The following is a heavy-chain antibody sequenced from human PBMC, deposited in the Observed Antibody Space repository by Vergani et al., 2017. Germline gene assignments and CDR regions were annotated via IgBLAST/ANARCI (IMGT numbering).Heavy chain of an antibody. Sequence: EVHLLESGGGQVEAGGSLRLSCVASGFDFSSYIMNWVRQAPGKGLEWVSFVSTGTKSQSYAESVKGRFTISRDSAKNSLYLQMDSLRAEDTAVYYCAREYSSTSGRAFDFWGQGTKVTVSS. CDR2: VSTGTKSQ. J-gene: IGHJ3*01. V-gene: IGHV3-48*01. CDR3: AREYSSTSGRAFDF. CDR1: GFDFSSYI. D-gene: IGHD2-2*01.